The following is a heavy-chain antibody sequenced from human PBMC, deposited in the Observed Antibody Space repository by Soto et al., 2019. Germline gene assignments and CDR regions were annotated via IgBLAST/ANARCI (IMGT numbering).Heavy chain of an antibody. CDR1: GESLNYYY. J-gene: IGHJ5*02. CDR3: ARGKWADRFAN. CDR2: FYQGGST. D-gene: IGHD1-26*01. V-gene: IGHV4-34*01. Sequence: HVQLQQWGAGLLKPSDTLSLTCAVYGESLNYYYWSWIRQAPGKGLEWIGEFYQGGSTHYNPSVKSRVTISVDNSSQQSYLNMTSGAAAATATYYCARGKWADRFANWVQGTLVTVSS.